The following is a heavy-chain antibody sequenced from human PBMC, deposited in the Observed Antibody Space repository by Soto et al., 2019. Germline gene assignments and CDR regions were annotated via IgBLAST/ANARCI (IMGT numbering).Heavy chain of an antibody. V-gene: IGHV3-43*01. Sequence: GGSLRLSCAASGFTFDDYTMHWVRQAPGKGPEWVSLISWDGGSTYYADSVKGRFTISRDNSKDSLYLQMNSLRTEDTALYYCAKDKYSSGWYSWFDTWGQGT. CDR1: GFTFDDYT. CDR2: ISWDGGST. D-gene: IGHD6-19*01. J-gene: IGHJ5*02. CDR3: AKDKYSSGWYSWFDT.